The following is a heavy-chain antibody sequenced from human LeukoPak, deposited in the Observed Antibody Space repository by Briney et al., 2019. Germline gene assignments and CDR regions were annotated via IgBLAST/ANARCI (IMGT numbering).Heavy chain of an antibody. CDR2: IYTSGST. Sequence: SETLSLTCTVSGGSISSGSYYWSWIRQPAGKGLEWIGRIYTSGSTNYNPSLKSRVTISVDTSKNQFSLKLNSVTAADTAVYYCARDLGEYVPCWFDPWGQGALVTVSS. J-gene: IGHJ5*02. D-gene: IGHD3-10*02. V-gene: IGHV4-61*02. CDR3: ARDLGEYVPCWFDP. CDR1: GGSISSGSYY.